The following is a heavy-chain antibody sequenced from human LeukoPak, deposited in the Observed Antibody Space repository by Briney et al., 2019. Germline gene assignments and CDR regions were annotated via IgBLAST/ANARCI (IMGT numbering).Heavy chain of an antibody. Sequence: ASVKVSCKASGYTFTSYHMHWVRQVPGQGLEWMGKINLSGGSTTYAQKFQGRVTMTRDTSTSTVYMELSSLRSEDTAVYYCARDYVDDIPMIKDYWGQGTLVTVSS. CDR3: ARDYVDDIPMIKDY. J-gene: IGHJ4*02. D-gene: IGHD2-8*01. CDR1: GYTFTSYH. CDR2: INLSGGST. V-gene: IGHV1-46*01.